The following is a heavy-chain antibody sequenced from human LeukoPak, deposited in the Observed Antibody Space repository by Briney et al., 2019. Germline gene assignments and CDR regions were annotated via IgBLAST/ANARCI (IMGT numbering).Heavy chain of an antibody. Sequence: ASVKVSCKASGGTSSSYAISWVRQAPGQGLEWMGRIIPIFGTANYAQKFRGRVTITTDESTSTAYMELSSLRSEDTAVYYCARGADVVYFDYWGQGTLVTVSS. CDR1: GGTSSSYA. CDR2: IIPIFGTA. V-gene: IGHV1-69*05. D-gene: IGHD2-21*01. J-gene: IGHJ4*02. CDR3: ARGADVVYFDY.